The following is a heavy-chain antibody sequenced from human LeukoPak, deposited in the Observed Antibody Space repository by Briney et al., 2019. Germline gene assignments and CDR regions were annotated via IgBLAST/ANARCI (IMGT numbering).Heavy chain of an antibody. CDR3: ARLTGAHFDY. CDR2: INHSGST. CDR1: GGSFSGYY. D-gene: IGHD1-14*01. J-gene: IGHJ4*01. V-gene: IGHV4-34*01. Sequence: GSLSLTCAVYGGSFSGYYWSWIRQPPGKGLEWIGEINHSGSTNYNPSPKSRVTISVDTSKNQFSLKLSSVTAAHTAVYYCARLTGAHFDYWGHGTLVTVSS.